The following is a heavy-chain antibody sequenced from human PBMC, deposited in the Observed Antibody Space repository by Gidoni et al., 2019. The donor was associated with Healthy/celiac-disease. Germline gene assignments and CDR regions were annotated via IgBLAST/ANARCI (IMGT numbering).Heavy chain of an antibody. Sequence: QLQLQESGTGLVKPSETLSLTSTVSGCPISSSSYYWGCTRQPPGKGLEWIGSFYYSGSTYYNPSLKSRVTISVDTSKTQFSLKLSSVTAADTAVYYCARTTAVAGDFDYWGQGTLVTVSS. D-gene: IGHD6-19*01. CDR3: ARTTAVAGDFDY. J-gene: IGHJ4*02. V-gene: IGHV4-39*01. CDR1: GCPISSSSYY. CDR2: FYYSGST.